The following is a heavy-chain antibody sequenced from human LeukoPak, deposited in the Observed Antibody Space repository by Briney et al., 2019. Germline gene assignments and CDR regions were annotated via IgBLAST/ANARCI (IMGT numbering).Heavy chain of an antibody. CDR2: ISPSAVTT. Sequence: GGSLRLSCAPSGFNFNDYAMTWVRQTPGKGLEWVTSISPSAVTTFYADSVQGRFTISKDYSKNTLYLQMKYLRAADTAVYYCARVPYTGSYFVEFWGQGSQVTVSS. CDR3: ARVPYTGSYFVEF. D-gene: IGHD1-26*01. V-gene: IGHV3-23*01. CDR1: GFNFNDYA. J-gene: IGHJ4*02.